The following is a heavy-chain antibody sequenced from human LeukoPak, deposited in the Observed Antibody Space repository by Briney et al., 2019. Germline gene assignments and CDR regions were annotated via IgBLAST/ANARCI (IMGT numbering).Heavy chain of an antibody. V-gene: IGHV3-74*01. D-gene: IGHD3-10*01. J-gene: IGHJ4*02. CDR2: ISSDGSTT. CDR1: GFTFSSYW. CDR3: TAHFTLGRGVIFNDVDF. Sequence: GGSLRLSCAASGFTFSSYWMHWVRQAPGEGLVWVSRISSDGSTTNYADSVKGRFTISRDNAKNTLQLQMNSLRAEDTAVYYCTAHFTLGRGVIFNDVDFWGQGTLVTVSS.